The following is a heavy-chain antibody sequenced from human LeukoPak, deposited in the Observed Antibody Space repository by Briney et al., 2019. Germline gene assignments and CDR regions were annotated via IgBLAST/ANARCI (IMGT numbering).Heavy chain of an antibody. CDR2: IWYDGSNK. J-gene: IGHJ6*04. D-gene: IGHD4-17*01. V-gene: IGHV3-33*01. CDR1: GFTFSSYG. CDR3: ARSRTYGDGSGVNYYYYGMDV. Sequence: GGSLRLSCAASGFTFSSYGMHWVRQAPGRGLEWVAVIWYDGSNKYYADSVKGRFTISRDNPKNTLYLQMNSLGAEDTAVYYCARSRTYGDGSGVNYYYYGMDVWGKGTTVTVSS.